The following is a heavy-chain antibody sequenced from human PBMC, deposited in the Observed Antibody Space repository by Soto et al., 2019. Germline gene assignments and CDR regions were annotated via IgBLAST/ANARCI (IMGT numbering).Heavy chain of an antibody. CDR2: IYYSGST. Sequence: SETLSLTCTVSGGSISSSSYYWGWIRQPPGKGLEWIGSIYYSGSTYYNPSLKSRVTISVDTSKNQFSLKLSSVTAADTAVYYCARHGYTDYYDSSGSFDYWGQGTLVTVSS. V-gene: IGHV4-39*01. D-gene: IGHD3-22*01. CDR1: GGSISSSSYY. CDR3: ARHGYTDYYDSSGSFDY. J-gene: IGHJ4*02.